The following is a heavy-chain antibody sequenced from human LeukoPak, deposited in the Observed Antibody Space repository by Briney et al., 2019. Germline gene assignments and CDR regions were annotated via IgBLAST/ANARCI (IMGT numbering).Heavy chain of an antibody. D-gene: IGHD6-19*01. CDR3: AAGYSSGWLFSY. CDR2: IVVGSGST. Sequence: SVKVSCKASGFTFTSSAMQWVRQARGQRLEWIGWIVVGSGSTNYAQKFQERVTITRDMSTSTAYMELSSLRSEDTAVYYCAAGYSSGWLFSYWGQGTLVTVSS. J-gene: IGHJ4*02. V-gene: IGHV1-58*02. CDR1: GFTFTSSA.